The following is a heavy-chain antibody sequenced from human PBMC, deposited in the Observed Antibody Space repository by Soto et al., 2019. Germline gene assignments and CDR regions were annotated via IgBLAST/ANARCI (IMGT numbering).Heavy chain of an antibody. Sequence: SETLSLTCTVSGCCISSYYWTWIRQPPGKGLEWIGFMYNSGSTHYNPSLKSRVTISLDTSKNQFSLNLRSVTAADTAVYYCASMGYHYGSGSYPLDYWGQGTLVTVSS. V-gene: IGHV4-59*08. J-gene: IGHJ4*02. CDR3: ASMGYHYGSGSYPLDY. CDR2: MYNSGST. D-gene: IGHD3-10*01. CDR1: GCCISSYY.